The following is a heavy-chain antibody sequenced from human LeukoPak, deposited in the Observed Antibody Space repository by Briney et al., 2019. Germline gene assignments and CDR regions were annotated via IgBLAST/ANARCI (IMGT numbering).Heavy chain of an antibody. CDR3: ARSSGYDGY. J-gene: IGHJ4*02. Sequence: PGGSLRLSCAASGFTFSSYTMNWVRQAPGKGLEWVSSISSSSSFIYYADSVKGRFTISRDNAKSSLYLQMNSLRADDTAAYYCARSSGYDGYWGQGTLVTVSS. V-gene: IGHV3-21*01. CDR2: ISSSSSFI. D-gene: IGHD5-12*01. CDR1: GFTFSSYT.